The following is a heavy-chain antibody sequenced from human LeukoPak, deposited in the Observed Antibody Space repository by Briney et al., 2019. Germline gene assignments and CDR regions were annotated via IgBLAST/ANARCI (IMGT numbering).Heavy chain of an antibody. CDR2: ISAYNGNT. CDR1: GYTFTSYG. V-gene: IGHV1-18*01. CDR3: ARDNRLITIFGVVISNWFDP. Sequence: ASVKVSCKASGYTFTSYGISWVRQAPGQGLEWMGWISAYNGNTNYAQKLQGRVTMTTDTSTSTAYMELRSLRSDDTAVYYCARDNRLITIFGVVISNWFDPWGQGTLVTVSS. J-gene: IGHJ5*02. D-gene: IGHD3-3*01.